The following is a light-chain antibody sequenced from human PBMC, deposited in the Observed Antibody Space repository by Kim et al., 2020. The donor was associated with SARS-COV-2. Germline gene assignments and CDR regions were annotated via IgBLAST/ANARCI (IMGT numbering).Light chain of an antibody. CDR1: SSDVGGYNY. J-gene: IGLJ2*01. V-gene: IGLV2-14*03. CDR2: DVS. Sequence: QSPLTQPASVSGSPGQSVTISCTGTSSDVGGYNYVSWYQQHPGKAPTLIIYDVSNRPSGVSDRFSGSKSGNTASLTISGLQAEDEADYYCSSYATISTRLFGGGTQLTVL. CDR3: SSYATISTRL.